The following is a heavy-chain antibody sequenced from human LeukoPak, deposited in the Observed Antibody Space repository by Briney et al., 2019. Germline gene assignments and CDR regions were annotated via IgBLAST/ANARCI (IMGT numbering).Heavy chain of an antibody. CDR3: AGETDYDFWSQGHYFDY. D-gene: IGHD3-3*01. Sequence: PSETLSLTCTVSGGSISSYYWSWIRQPPGKGLEWIGYIYYSGSTNYNPSLKSRVTISVDTSKNQFSLKLSSVTAADTAVYYCAGETDYDFWSQGHYFDYWGQGTLVTVSS. J-gene: IGHJ4*02. V-gene: IGHV4-59*01. CDR2: IYYSGST. CDR1: GGSISSYY.